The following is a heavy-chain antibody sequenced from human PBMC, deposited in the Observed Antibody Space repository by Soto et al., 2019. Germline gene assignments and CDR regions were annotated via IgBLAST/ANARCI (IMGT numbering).Heavy chain of an antibody. CDR2: IYYSGST. V-gene: IGHV4-39*01. J-gene: IGHJ6*02. Sequence: SETLSLTCTVSGGSISSSSYYRGWIRQPPGKGLEWIGSIYYSGSTYYNPSLKSRVTISVDTSKNQFSLKLSSVTAADTAVYYCARHGLGMVRGVGYYYYGMDVWGQGTTVTVSS. CDR3: ARHGLGMVRGVGYYYYGMDV. CDR1: GGSISSSSYY. D-gene: IGHD3-10*01.